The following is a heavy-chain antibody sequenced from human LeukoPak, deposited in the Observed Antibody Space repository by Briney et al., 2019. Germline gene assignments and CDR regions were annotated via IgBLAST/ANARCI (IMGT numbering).Heavy chain of an antibody. D-gene: IGHD6-6*01. CDR2: IYYSGST. Sequence: PSETLPLTCTVSGGSISSSSYYWGWIRQPPGKGLEWIGSIYYSGSTYYNPSLKSRVTISVDTSKNQFSLKLSSVTAADTAVYYCARDQKAARHFDYWGQGTLVTVSS. CDR3: ARDQKAARHFDY. CDR1: GGSISSSSYY. J-gene: IGHJ4*02. V-gene: IGHV4-39*07.